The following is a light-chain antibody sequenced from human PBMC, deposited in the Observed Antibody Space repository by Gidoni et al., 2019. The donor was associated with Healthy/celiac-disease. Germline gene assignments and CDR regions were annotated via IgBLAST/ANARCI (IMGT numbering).Light chain of an antibody. J-gene: IGKJ4*01. CDR2: GAS. V-gene: IGKV3-15*01. Sequence: EIVMTQSPATLSVSPGERATLSCRASQSVRSNFAWYQQKPGQAPRLRIYGASTRATGIPARFSGSGSGTEFTLTISSLQSEDFAVYYCQQYNNWPLLTFGGGTKVEIK. CDR1: QSVRSN. CDR3: QQYNNWPLLT.